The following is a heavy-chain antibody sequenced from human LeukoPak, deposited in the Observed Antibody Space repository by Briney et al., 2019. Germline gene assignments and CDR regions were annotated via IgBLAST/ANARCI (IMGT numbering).Heavy chain of an antibody. CDR2: IYYSGST. D-gene: IGHD3-10*01. CDR1: GGSISSYY. Sequence: SETLSLTCTVSGGSISSYYWSWIRQPPGKGLEWLGYIYYSGSTNYNPSLKSRVTISVDTSKNQFSLKLSSVTAADTAVYYCARGWVVRGARGAFDIWGQGTMVTVSS. V-gene: IGHV4-59*01. CDR3: ARGWVVRGARGAFDI. J-gene: IGHJ3*02.